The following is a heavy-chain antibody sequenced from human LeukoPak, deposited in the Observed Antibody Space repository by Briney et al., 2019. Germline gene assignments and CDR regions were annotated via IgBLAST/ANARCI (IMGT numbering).Heavy chain of an antibody. CDR3: ARVFGVVMNFDY. CDR2: IYYSGST. Sequence: SETLSLTCTVSGGSISSSSYYWGWIREPPGKGLEWIGSIYYSGSTYYNPSLKSRVTKSVDTSKNQFSLKLSSVTAADTAVYYCARVFGVVMNFDYWGQGTLVTVSS. V-gene: IGHV4-39*01. J-gene: IGHJ4*02. D-gene: IGHD3-3*01. CDR1: GGSISSSSYY.